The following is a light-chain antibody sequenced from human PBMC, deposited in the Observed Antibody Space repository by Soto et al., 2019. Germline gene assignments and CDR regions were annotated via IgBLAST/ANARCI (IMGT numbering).Light chain of an antibody. CDR1: SSDVGGYDY. J-gene: IGLJ2*01. CDR2: EVS. V-gene: IGLV2-8*01. CDR3: SSYAGSDTPVV. Sequence: QSALTQPPSASGSPGQSVTIACTGTSSDVGGYDYVSWYQQHPDKAPKLMIYEVSKRPSGVPDRFSGSKSDNTASLTVSGLQAEDEADYFCSSYAGSDTPVVLGGGTKLTVL.